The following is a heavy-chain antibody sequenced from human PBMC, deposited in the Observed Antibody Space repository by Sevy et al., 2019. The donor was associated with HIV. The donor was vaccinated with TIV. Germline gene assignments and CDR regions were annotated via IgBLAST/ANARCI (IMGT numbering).Heavy chain of an antibody. D-gene: IGHD4-17*01. J-gene: IGHJ6*02. CDR2: ISAYNGNT. V-gene: IGHV1-18*01. Sequence: ASVNVSCKASGYTFTSYGISGLRPAPGQGLAWMGWISAYNGNTNYAQKLQGRVTMTTDTSTRTAYMELRRLSSDDTAADYCAGDRDSAVTTYDYYYGMDVWGQGTTVTVSS. CDR3: AGDRDSAVTTYDYYYGMDV. CDR1: GYTFTSYG.